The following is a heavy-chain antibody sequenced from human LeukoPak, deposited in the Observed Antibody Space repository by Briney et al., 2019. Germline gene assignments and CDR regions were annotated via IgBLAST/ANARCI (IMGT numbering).Heavy chain of an antibody. D-gene: IGHD3-3*01. V-gene: IGHV4-38-2*02. CDR3: ARGAEYYAIWRGYAGYSDY. CDR2: ISHRGST. J-gene: IGHJ4*02. CDR1: GYSISNGYY. Sequence: PSETLSLTCTVSGYSISNGYYWGWIRQPPGKGLEWVGSISHRGSTYYNPSLRSRITISVDRSKQKFSLKLTSVTAADTAVYFCARGAEYYAIWRGYAGYSDYWGQGISVTVSS.